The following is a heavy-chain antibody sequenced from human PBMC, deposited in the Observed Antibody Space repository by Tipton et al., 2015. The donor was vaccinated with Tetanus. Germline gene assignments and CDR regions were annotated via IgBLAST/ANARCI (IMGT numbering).Heavy chain of an antibody. Sequence: SLRLSCAASGFTFDDSAMHWVRQAPGKGLEWVSGITSNSVNKGYADSVKGRFTISRDNAKKSLYLQMDSLRAEDTALYYCTKGAWFGYWGQGTLVTVSS. J-gene: IGHJ4*02. CDR1: GFTFDDSA. CDR2: ITSNSVNK. V-gene: IGHV3-9*01. CDR3: TKGAWFGY.